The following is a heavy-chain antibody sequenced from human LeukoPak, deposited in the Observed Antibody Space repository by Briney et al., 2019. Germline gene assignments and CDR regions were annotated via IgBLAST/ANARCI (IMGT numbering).Heavy chain of an antibody. CDR1: GFTFSSYA. Sequence: PGGSLRLSCAASGFTFSSYAMHWVRQAPGKGLEWVAVISYDGSNKYYADSVKGRITISRDNSKNKLYLQMNSLRAEDTAAYYCAREGSGGSWYVRYWGQGTLVIVSS. CDR3: AREGSGGSWYVRY. D-gene: IGHD6-13*01. J-gene: IGHJ4*02. V-gene: IGHV3-30-3*01. CDR2: ISYDGSNK.